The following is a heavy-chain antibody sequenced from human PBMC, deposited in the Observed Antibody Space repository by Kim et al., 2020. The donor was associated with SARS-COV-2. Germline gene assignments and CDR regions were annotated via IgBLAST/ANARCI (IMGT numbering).Heavy chain of an antibody. V-gene: IGHV1-46*01. CDR1: GYTFTSYY. CDR3: ARGVYYDFWSGLRGDY. J-gene: IGHJ4*02. Sequence: ASVKVSCKASGYTFTSYYMHWVRQAPGQGLEWMGIINPSGGSTSYAQKFQGRVTMTRDTSTSTVYMELSSLRSEDTAVYYCARGVYYDFWSGLRGDYWGQGTLVTVSS. D-gene: IGHD3-3*01. CDR2: INPSGGST.